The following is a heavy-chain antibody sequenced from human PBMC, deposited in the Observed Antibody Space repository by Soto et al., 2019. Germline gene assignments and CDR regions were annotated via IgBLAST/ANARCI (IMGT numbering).Heavy chain of an antibody. CDR3: ARRYGAGFDY. CDR2: IYYSGST. D-gene: IGHD3-9*01. CDR1: GGSISSYY. J-gene: IGHJ4*02. Sequence: QVQLQESGPGLVKPSETLSLTCTVSGGSISSYYWSWIRQPPGKGLEWIGYIYYSGSTNYNPSLRSRVTVSVDTSKNLFSLTLSSVTAAGTAVYYCARRYGAGFDYWGQGTLATVSS. V-gene: IGHV4-59*01.